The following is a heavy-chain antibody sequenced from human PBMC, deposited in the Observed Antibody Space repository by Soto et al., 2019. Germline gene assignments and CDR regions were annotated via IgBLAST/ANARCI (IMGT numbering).Heavy chain of an antibody. J-gene: IGHJ4*02. CDR2: INPSGGST. CDR3: ARFGTNLLDFSGYYAFDY. CDR1: GYTFTSYY. Sequence: ASVKVSCKASGYTFTSYYMHWVRQAPGQGLEWMGIINPSGGSTSYAQKFQGRVTMTRDTSTSTVYMELSSLRSEDTAVYYCARFGTNLLDFSGYYAFDYWGQGTLVTVSS. D-gene: IGHD3-22*01. V-gene: IGHV1-46*01.